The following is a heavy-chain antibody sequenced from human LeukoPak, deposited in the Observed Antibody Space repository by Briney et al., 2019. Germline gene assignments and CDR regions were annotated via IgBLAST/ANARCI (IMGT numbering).Heavy chain of an antibody. CDR1: GYTFTGYY. J-gene: IGHJ4*02. Sequence: ASVKVSCKASGYTFTGYYMHWVRQAPGQGLEWMGWINPNSGGTNYAQKFQGRVTMTRDTSISTAYMELSRLRSDGTAVYYCARVKQRVAYCGGDCSPSYWGQGTLVTVSS. CDR2: INPNSGGT. D-gene: IGHD2-21*01. CDR3: ARVKQRVAYCGGDCSPSY. V-gene: IGHV1-2*02.